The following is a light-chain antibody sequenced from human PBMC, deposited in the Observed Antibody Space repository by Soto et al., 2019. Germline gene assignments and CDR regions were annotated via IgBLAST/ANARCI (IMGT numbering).Light chain of an antibody. Sequence: QSALTQPASVSGSPGQSITISCTGTSSDVGAYNYVSWYQQHPGKAPKLMIFDVSNRPSGVSNRFSGSKSGNTASLTISGLQDEDEADYYCSSYTTATTRVFGGGTQLTVL. CDR3: SSYTTATTRV. CDR2: DVS. V-gene: IGLV2-14*01. CDR1: SSDVGAYNY. J-gene: IGLJ3*02.